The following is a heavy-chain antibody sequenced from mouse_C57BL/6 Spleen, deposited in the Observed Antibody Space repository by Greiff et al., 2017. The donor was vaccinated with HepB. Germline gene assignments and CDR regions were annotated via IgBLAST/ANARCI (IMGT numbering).Heavy chain of an antibody. J-gene: IGHJ3*01. CDR1: GYAFSSSW. CDR2: IYPGDGDT. V-gene: IGHV1-82*01. Sequence: QVQLKESGPELVKPGASVKISCKASGYAFSSSWMNWVKQRPGKGLEWIGRIYPGDGDTNYNGKFKGKATLTADKSSSTAYMQLSSLTSEDSAVYFCARSESTWFAYWGQGTLVTVSA. CDR3: ARSESTWFAY.